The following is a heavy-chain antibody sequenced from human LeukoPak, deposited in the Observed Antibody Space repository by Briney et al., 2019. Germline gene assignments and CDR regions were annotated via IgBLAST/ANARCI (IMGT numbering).Heavy chain of an antibody. CDR1: GGSISSSSYY. J-gene: IGHJ6*02. CDR3: ARFITGVVPAAIPAAFDYYYGMDV. V-gene: IGHV4-39*01. Sequence: SETLSLTCTVSGGSISSSSYYWGWIRQPPGKGLEWIGSIYYSGSTYYNPSLKSRVTISVDTSKNQFSLKLSSVTAADTAVYYCARFITGVVPAAIPAAFDYYYGMDVWGQGTTVTVSS. D-gene: IGHD2-2*01. CDR2: IYYSGST.